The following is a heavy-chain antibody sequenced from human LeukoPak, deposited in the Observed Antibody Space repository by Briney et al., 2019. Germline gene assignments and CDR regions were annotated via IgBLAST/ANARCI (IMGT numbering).Heavy chain of an antibody. V-gene: IGHV4-39*01. CDR1: GGSISSRSYY. D-gene: IGHD4-17*01. Sequence: KASETLSLTCTVSGGSISSRSYYWGWIRQPPGKGLEWIGSIYYSGSTYYNPSLKSRVTISVDTSKNQFSLKLSSVTAADTAVYYCATRPYRTVTVDYWGQGTLVTVSS. CDR3: ATRPYRTVTVDY. CDR2: IYYSGST. J-gene: IGHJ4*02.